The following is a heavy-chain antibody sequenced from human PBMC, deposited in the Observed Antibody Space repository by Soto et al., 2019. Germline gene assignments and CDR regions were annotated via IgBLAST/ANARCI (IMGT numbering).Heavy chain of an antibody. CDR1: GFTFSSYA. V-gene: IGHV3-30-3*01. CDR2: ISYDGSNK. CDR3: ARALLRLGELSLFPPFDY. Sequence: GGSLRLSCAASGFTFSSYAMHWVRQAPGKGLEWVAVISYDGSNKYYADSVKGRFTISRDNSKNTLYLQMNSLRAEDTAVYYCARALLRLGELSLFPPFDYWGQGTLVTVSS. J-gene: IGHJ4*02. D-gene: IGHD3-16*02.